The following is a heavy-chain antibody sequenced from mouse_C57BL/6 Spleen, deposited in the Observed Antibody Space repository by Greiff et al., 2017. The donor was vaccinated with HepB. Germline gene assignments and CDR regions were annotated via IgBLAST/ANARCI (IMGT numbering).Heavy chain of an antibody. CDR1: GYTFTSYG. D-gene: IGHD1-1*01. J-gene: IGHJ4*01. Sequence: VQLKESGAELARPGASVKLSCKASGYTFTSYGISWVKQRTGQGLEWIGEIYPRSGNTYYNEKFKGKATLTADKSSSTAYMELRSLTSEDSAVYFCARNYYGKDYAMDYWGQGTSVTVSS. CDR3: ARNYYGKDYAMDY. V-gene: IGHV1-81*01. CDR2: IYPRSGNT.